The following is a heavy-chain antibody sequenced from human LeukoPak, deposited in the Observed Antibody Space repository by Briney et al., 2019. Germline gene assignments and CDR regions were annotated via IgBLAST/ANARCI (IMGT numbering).Heavy chain of an antibody. CDR1: GYTLTELS. CDR2: FDPEDGET. J-gene: IGHJ4*02. V-gene: IGHV1-24*01. CDR3: ATGRGGYSYGYGDYDY. D-gene: IGHD5-18*01. Sequence: ASVKVSCKVSGYTLTELSMHWVRQAPGKGLEWMGGFDPEDGETIYAQKFQGRVTMTEDTSTDTAYMELSSLRSEDTAVYYWATGRGGYSYGYGDYDYWGQGTLVTVSS.